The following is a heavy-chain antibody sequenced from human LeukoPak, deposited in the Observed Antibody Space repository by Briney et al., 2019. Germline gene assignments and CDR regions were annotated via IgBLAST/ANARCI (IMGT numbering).Heavy chain of an antibody. J-gene: IGHJ6*02. Sequence: GESLKISCKGSGYSFTSYWNGWVRQMPGKGLEWMGIIYPGDSDTRYSPSFQGQVTISADKSISTAYLQWSSLKASDTAMYYCARQVTVTPDETDYYYGMDVWGQGTTVTVSS. CDR3: ARQVTVTPDETDYYYGMDV. CDR2: IYPGDSDT. D-gene: IGHD4-17*01. V-gene: IGHV5-51*01. CDR1: GYSFTSYW.